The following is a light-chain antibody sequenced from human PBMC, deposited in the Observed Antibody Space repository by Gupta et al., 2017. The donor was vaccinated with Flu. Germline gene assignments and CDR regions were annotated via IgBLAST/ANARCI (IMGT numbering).Light chain of an antibody. CDR2: LGS. Sequence: IAMTQSPLSLPVPPGEPASISCRSSQSILHSNGYNYLDWYLQKPGQSPQLLIYLGSNRASGVPDRFSGSGSGTDFTLKISRVEAEDVGVYYCMQALQTPMYTFGQGTKLEIK. V-gene: IGKV2-28*01. J-gene: IGKJ2*01. CDR3: MQALQTPMYT. CDR1: QSILHSNGYNY.